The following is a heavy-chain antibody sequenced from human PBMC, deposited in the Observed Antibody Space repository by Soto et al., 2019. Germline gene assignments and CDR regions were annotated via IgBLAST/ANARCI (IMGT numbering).Heavy chain of an antibody. CDR2: IFYSGST. Sequence: SETKSLTCTVSGGSISSGDYYWSWIRQPPGKGLEWIGYIFYSGSTYYNPSLKSRVTISVDTSKNQFSLKLTSVTAADTAVYYCARGRFLEWLLSGWFDPWGQGTLVTVSS. V-gene: IGHV4-30-4*01. CDR3: ARGRFLEWLLSGWFDP. J-gene: IGHJ5*02. D-gene: IGHD3-3*01. CDR1: GGSISSGDYY.